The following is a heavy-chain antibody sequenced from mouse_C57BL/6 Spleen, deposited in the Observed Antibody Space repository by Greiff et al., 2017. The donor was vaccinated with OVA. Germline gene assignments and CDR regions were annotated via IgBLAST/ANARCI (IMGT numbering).Heavy chain of an antibody. V-gene: IGHV1-72*01. CDR3: ARWQLSYWYFDV. J-gene: IGHJ1*03. D-gene: IGHD3-2*02. Sequence: QVQLQQPGAELVKPGASVKLSCKASGYTFTSYWMHWVKQRPGRGLEWIGRIDPNSGGTKYNEKFKSKATLTVDKPSSTAYVQLSSLTSEDAAVYYCARWQLSYWYFDVWGTGTTVTVSS. CDR1: GYTFTSYW. CDR2: IDPNSGGT.